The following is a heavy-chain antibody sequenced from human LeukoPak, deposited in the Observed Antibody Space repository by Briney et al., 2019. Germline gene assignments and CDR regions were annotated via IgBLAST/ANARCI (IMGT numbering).Heavy chain of an antibody. CDR1: GFALSSYD. CDR2: IGTADDT. V-gene: IGHV3-13*01. J-gene: IGHJ4*02. CDR3: ARVVRGSKDYYFDY. D-gene: IGHD3-10*01. Sequence: GGSLRLSCAASGFALSSYDMHWVRQATGKGLEWVSAIGTADDTYYPGSVKGRFTISRENAKNSLYLQMNSLRAGDTAVYYCARVVRGSKDYYFDYWGQGTLVTVSS.